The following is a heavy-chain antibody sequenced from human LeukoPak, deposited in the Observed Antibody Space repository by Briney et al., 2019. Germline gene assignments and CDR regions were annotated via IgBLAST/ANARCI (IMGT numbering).Heavy chain of an antibody. CDR1: GGSISSYY. CDR2: IYYSGST. V-gene: IGHV4-59*01. CDR3: ATNQYYYDSSGYYYNWFDP. D-gene: IGHD3-22*01. Sequence: SETLSLTCTVSGGSISSYYWSWIRQPAGKGLEWIGYIYYSGSTNYNPSLKSRVTISVDTSKNQFSLKLSSVTAADTAVYYCATNQYYYDSSGYYYNWFDPWGQGTLVTVSS. J-gene: IGHJ5*02.